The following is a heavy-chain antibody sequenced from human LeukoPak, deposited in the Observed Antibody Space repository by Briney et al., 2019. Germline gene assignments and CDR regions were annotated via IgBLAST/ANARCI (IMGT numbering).Heavy chain of an antibody. CDR3: ARGAVKPHNWFDP. CDR1: GGSISSGDYY. V-gene: IGHV4-30-4*01. CDR2: IYYSGST. J-gene: IGHJ5*02. Sequence: SETLSLTCTVSGGSISSGDYYWSWIRQPPGKGLEWIGYIYYSGSTYYNPSLKSRVTISVDTSKNQFSLKLSSVTAADTAVYYRARGAVKPHNWFDPWGQGTLVTVSS. D-gene: IGHD4-17*01.